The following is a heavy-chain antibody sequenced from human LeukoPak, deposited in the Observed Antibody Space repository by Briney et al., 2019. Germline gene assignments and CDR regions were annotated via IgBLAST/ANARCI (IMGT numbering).Heavy chain of an antibody. J-gene: IGHJ4*02. Sequence: GSLRLSCAASGFTFSSYGMHWVRQAPGKGLEWVAVISYDGSNKYYADSVKGRFTISRDNSKNTLYLQMNSLRAEDTAVYYCARDPGSYGYDWHFDYWGQGTLVTVSS. D-gene: IGHD5-18*01. CDR2: ISYDGSNK. V-gene: IGHV3-30*03. CDR1: GFTFSSYG. CDR3: ARDPGSYGYDWHFDY.